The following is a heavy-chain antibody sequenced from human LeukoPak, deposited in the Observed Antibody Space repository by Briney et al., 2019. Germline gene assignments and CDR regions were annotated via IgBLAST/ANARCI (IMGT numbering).Heavy chain of an antibody. D-gene: IGHD4-17*01. CDR3: ATVVPDDYGIDY. J-gene: IGHJ4*02. CDR1: GYTLTELS. CDR2: FDAEDGET. Sequence: ASVKVSCKVSGYTLTELSVHWVRPAPGKGLGWMGDFDAEDGETIYAQKFQGRVTMTEDTSTDTAYMELSRLRSEDTAVYYCATVVPDDYGIDYWGQGTLVTVSS. V-gene: IGHV1-24*01.